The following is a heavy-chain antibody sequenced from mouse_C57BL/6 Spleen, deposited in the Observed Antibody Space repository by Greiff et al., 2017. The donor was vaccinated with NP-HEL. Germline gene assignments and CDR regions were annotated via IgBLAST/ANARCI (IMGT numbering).Heavy chain of an antibody. Sequence: VKLQQSGAELVRPGASVTLSCKASGYTFTDYEMHWVKQTPVHGLEWIGAIDPETGGTAYNQKFKGKAILTADKSSSTAYMELRSLTSEDSAVYYCTTATVVAENYWGQGTTLTVSS. D-gene: IGHD1-1*01. J-gene: IGHJ2*01. CDR3: TTATVVAENY. CDR1: GYTFTDYE. V-gene: IGHV1-15*01. CDR2: IDPETGGT.